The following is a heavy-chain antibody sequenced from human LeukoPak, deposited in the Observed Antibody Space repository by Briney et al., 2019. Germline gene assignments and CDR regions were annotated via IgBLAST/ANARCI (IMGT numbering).Heavy chain of an antibody. J-gene: IGHJ3*02. V-gene: IGHV3-30*02. CDR3: AKDRVAGMDAFDI. Sequence: PGGSLRLSCAASGFTFSSYGMHWVRQAPGKGLEWVAFIRYDGSNKYYADSVKGRFTISRDNSKNTLYLQMNSLRAEDTAVYYCAKDRVAGMDAFDIWGQGTMVTVSS. D-gene: IGHD6-19*01. CDR2: IRYDGSNK. CDR1: GFTFSSYG.